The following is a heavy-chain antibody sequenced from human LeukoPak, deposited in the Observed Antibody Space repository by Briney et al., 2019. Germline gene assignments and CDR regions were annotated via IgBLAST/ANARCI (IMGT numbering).Heavy chain of an antibody. J-gene: IGHJ2*01. CDR1: GDSVSAFY. CDR2: IHYPAST. Sequence: SETLSLTCSVSGDSVSAFYWSWLRQSPGTGLEWIGFIHYPASTAYNPSLKSRVTISLETSRNQLSLMLTSLTPADTAMYYCARGSSDVYWYLDVWGRGTLVTVSS. CDR3: ARGSSDVYWYLDV. D-gene: IGHD6-19*01. V-gene: IGHV4-59*02.